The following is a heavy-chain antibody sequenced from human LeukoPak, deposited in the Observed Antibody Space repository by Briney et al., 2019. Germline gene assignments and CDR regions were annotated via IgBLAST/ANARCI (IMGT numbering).Heavy chain of an antibody. Sequence: GASVKVSCKASGYTFTSYGISWVRQAPGQGLEWMGWINAYNGNTNYAQKLQGRGTMTTDTSTSTAYMELRSLRSDDTAVYYCARVKTNYYGSGSSVYYYYYMDVWGKGTTVTVSS. CDR3: ARVKTNYYGSGSSVYYYYYMDV. CDR2: INAYNGNT. V-gene: IGHV1-18*01. D-gene: IGHD3-10*01. CDR1: GYTFTSYG. J-gene: IGHJ6*03.